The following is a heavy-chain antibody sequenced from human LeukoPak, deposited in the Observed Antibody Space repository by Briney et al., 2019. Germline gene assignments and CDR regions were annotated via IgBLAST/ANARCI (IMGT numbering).Heavy chain of an antibody. D-gene: IGHD5-24*01. J-gene: IGHJ4*02. CDR1: GYTFTGYY. V-gene: IGHV1-2*02. CDR3: AADLPGDGYNNHTTDY. Sequence: ASVKVSCKASGYTFTGYYMHWVRQAPGQGLEWMGWINPNSGGTNYAQKFQGRVTMTRDTSISTACMELSRLRSDDTAVYYCAADLPGDGYNNHTTDYWGQGTLVTVSS. CDR2: INPNSGGT.